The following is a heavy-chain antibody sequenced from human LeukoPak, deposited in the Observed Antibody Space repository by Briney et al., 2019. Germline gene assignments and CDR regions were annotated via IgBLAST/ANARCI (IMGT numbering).Heavy chain of an antibody. V-gene: IGHV5-51*01. Sequence: GESLKISCKGSGYSFSTYWIGWVRQMPGKGLEWMGIIYPGNSDTRNSPSFQGQVTISVDKSLNTAYLQWSSLKASDTAMYYCARFHGSGTSSYFDSWGQGTPVTVSS. D-gene: IGHD3-10*01. CDR3: ARFHGSGTSSYFDS. CDR2: IYPGNSDT. J-gene: IGHJ4*02. CDR1: GYSFSTYW.